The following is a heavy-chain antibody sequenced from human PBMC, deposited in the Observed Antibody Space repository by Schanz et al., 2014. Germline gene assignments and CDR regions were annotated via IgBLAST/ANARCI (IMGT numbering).Heavy chain of an antibody. CDR3: ARGVRIDY. J-gene: IGHJ4*02. Sequence: QVQLVESGGGVVQPGRSLRLSCAASGITLSGYGLHWVRQAPGKGLEWVAIISLDGSNQYYVDSVKGRFTISRDNAKNSLYLQMNSLTAEDTAVYYCARGVRIDYWGQGTLVTVSS. CDR1: GITLSGYG. CDR2: ISLDGSNQ. V-gene: IGHV3-30*03. D-gene: IGHD3-3*01.